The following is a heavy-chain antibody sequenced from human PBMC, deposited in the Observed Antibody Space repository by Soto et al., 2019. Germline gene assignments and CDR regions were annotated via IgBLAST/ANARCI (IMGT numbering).Heavy chain of an antibody. D-gene: IGHD1-7*01. CDR2: VKSKTDGGTS. CDR3: STWELKFAFDSFYI. Sequence: GGSLRLSCAASGFTFSNAWMSWVRQAPGKGLEWDGRVKSKTDGGTSYYAAPVKGRFTISIDDSKNTLYLQMNSLKTKGTAVYYYSTWELKFAFDSFYIWGQGTVVTVSS. CDR1: GFTFSNAW. J-gene: IGHJ3*02. V-gene: IGHV3-15*01.